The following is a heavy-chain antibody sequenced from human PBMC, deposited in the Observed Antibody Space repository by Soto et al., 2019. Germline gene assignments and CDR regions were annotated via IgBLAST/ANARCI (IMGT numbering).Heavy chain of an antibody. D-gene: IGHD4-17*01. J-gene: IGHJ3*02. Sequence: EVQLVESEGGLVQPGGSLRLSCAASGFTFRSYGMNWVRQAPGKGLEWVLYISSSSNTIYYADSVKGRFTISRDNARNSLYLQMNSLRDEDTAVYYCARDTEVYGGAFDIWGQGTMVTVSS. CDR1: GFTFRSYG. CDR3: ARDTEVYGGAFDI. CDR2: ISSSSNTI. V-gene: IGHV3-48*02.